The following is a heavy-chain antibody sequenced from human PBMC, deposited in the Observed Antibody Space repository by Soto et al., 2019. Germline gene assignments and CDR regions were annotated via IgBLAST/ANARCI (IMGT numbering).Heavy chain of an antibody. V-gene: IGHV3-23*01. J-gene: IGHJ4*02. CDR3: AKDEQQQLPPWGNDF. CDR2: ISGSGSST. Sequence: GGSLRLSCAASGFTFSSYAITWVRQAPGKGLEWVSTISGSGSSTYYADSVKGRFTISRDNSKNMVYLQMNSLRAEDTAVYYCAKDEQQQLPPWGNDFWGQGTLVTVSS. CDR1: GFTFSSYA. D-gene: IGHD6-13*01.